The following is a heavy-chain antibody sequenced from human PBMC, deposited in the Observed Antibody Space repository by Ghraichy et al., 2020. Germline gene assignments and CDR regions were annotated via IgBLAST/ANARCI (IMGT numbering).Heavy chain of an antibody. D-gene: IGHD5-18*01. CDR3: ARVRYGYSYGYPFDY. V-gene: IGHV4-34*01. CDR1: GGSFSGYY. CDR2: INHSGST. Sequence: SETLSLTCAVYGGSFSGYYWSWIRQPPGKGLEWIGEINHSGSTNYNPSLKSRVTISVDTSKNQFSLKLSSVTAADTAVYYCARVRYGYSYGYPFDYWGQGTLVTVSS. J-gene: IGHJ4*02.